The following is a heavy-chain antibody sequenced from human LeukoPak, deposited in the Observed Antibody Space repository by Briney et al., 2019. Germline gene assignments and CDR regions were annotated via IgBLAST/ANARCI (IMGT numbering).Heavy chain of an antibody. V-gene: IGHV4-39*01. CDR1: GGSICSSSSY. CDR3: ARHRSGWLQSSFDY. J-gene: IGHJ4*02. CDR2: IYYSGSS. Sequence: SETLSLACSVSGGSICSSSSYWGWIRQPPGKGLEWIGSIYYSGSSFDNPALKSRATISVDTSKNQFSLKLSSVTAADTAVYYCARHRSGWLQSSFDYWGQGTLVTVSS. D-gene: IGHD5-24*01.